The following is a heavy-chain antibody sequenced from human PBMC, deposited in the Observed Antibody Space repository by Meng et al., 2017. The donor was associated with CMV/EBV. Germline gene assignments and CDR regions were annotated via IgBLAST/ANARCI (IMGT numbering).Heavy chain of an antibody. CDR1: FSFSNYW. J-gene: IGHJ4*02. D-gene: IGHD3-16*01. CDR3: ARDIASAEYISWGGDSDF. CDR2: INEDGSTR. Sequence: FSFSNYWMHWVRQIPGKGLVWVSRINEDGSTRSYADSVKGRFTISRDNARKTVYLQMDSLRAEDTAVYYCARDIASAEYISWGGDSDFWGQGTLVTVSS. V-gene: IGHV3-74*03.